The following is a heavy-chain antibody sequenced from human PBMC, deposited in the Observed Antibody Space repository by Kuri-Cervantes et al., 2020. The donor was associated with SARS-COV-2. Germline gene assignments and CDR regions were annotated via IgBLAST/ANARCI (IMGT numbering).Heavy chain of an antibody. J-gene: IGHJ4*02. CDR2: ISYDGSNK. Sequence: GESLKISCAASGFTFSSYAMHWVRQAPGKGLEWVAVISYDGSNKYYADSVRGRFTISRDNSKNTLYLQMNSLRAEDTAVYYCAREGGGYYQTYFDYWGQGTLVTVSS. V-gene: IGHV3-30-3*01. CDR3: AREGGGYYQTYFDY. D-gene: IGHD3-22*01. CDR1: GFTFSSYA.